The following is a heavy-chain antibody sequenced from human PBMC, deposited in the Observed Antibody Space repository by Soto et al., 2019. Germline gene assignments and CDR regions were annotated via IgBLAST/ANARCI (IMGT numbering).Heavy chain of an antibody. Sequence: SGPTLVNPTQTLTLTCTFSGFSLSTSGVGVGWIRQPPGKALEWLALIYWNDDKRYSPSLKSRLTITKDTSKNQVVLTMTNMDPVDTATYYCANRRGYYGSGSYFPACDGFDYWGQ. J-gene: IGHJ4*02. D-gene: IGHD3-10*01. CDR3: ANRRGYYGSGSYFPACDGFDY. V-gene: IGHV2-5*01. CDR1: GFSLSTSGVG. CDR2: IYWNDDK.